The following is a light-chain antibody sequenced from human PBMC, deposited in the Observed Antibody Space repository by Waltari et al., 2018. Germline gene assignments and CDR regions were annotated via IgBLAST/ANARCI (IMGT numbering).Light chain of an antibody. CDR1: SSDVGGYNY. CDR2: DVR. J-gene: IGLJ2*01. CDR3: SSFTTSSTVV. Sequence: QSALTQSASVSGSPGQSITTSCTGPSSDVGGYNYVPWYQHHPGKVPKLIIFDVRKRPSGVSNRFSGSKSGNTASLTVSGLQTEDEADYYCSSFTTSSTVVFGGGTKLTVL. V-gene: IGLV2-14*03.